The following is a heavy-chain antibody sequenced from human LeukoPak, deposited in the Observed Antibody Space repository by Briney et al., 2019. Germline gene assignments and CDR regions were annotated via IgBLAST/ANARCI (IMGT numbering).Heavy chain of an antibody. CDR1: GYTFTGYY. J-gene: IGHJ3*02. V-gene: IGHV1-2*02. CDR2: INPNSGGT. CDR3: ARDGTYYYDSSGLDAFDI. Sequence: GASVKVSCKASGYTFTGYYMHWVRQAPGQGLEWMGWINPNSGGTNYAQKFQGRVTITADKSTSTAYMELSSLRSEDTAVYYCARDGTYYYDSSGLDAFDIWGQGTMVTVSS. D-gene: IGHD3-22*01.